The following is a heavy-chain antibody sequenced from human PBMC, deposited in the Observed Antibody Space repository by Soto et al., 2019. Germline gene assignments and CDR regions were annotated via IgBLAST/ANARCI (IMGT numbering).Heavy chain of an antibody. V-gene: IGHV3-74*01. Sequence: GGSLRLSCEASGFTFSTFWMHWVRQAPGKGLVWVSRINSDGSSTNYADSVKGRVTISRDNAKNTLYLQLNSLRPEDTAVYYCARDFEYWGQGTLVTVSS. CDR3: ARDFEY. CDR1: GFTFSTFW. J-gene: IGHJ4*02. CDR2: INSDGSST.